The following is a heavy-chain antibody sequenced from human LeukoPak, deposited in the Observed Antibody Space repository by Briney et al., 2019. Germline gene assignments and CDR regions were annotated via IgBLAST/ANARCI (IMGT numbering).Heavy chain of an antibody. CDR3: ARSHVPDAFDI. V-gene: IGHV4-61*09. J-gene: IGHJ3*02. CDR2: IHISGST. CDR1: GGSISSGSYC. Sequence: SETLSLTCTVSGGSISSGSYCWSWIRQPAGKGLEWIGHIHISGSTNYNPSLESRVTISLDKSKNQFSLKLSSVTAADTAVYYCARSHVPDAFDIWGQGTMVTVSS. D-gene: IGHD6-6*01.